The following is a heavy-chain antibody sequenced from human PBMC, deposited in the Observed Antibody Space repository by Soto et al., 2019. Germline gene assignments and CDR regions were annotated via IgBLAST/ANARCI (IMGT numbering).Heavy chain of an antibody. D-gene: IGHD3-10*01. CDR1: GGSISSYY. CDR2: IYYSGST. V-gene: IGHV4-59*01. Sequence: SETLSLTCTVSGGSISSYYWSWIRQPPGKGLEWIGYIYYSGSTNYNPSLKSRVTISVDTSKNQFSLKLSSVTAADTAVYYCARVLLWFGELLSPLMDVWGKGTTVTVSS. J-gene: IGHJ6*03. CDR3: ARVLLWFGELLSPLMDV.